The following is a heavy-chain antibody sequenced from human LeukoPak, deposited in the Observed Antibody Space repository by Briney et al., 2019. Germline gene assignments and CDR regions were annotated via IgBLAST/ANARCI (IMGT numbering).Heavy chain of an antibody. CDR2: IIPIFGAA. CDR3: ARGYYGSGSYNGY. J-gene: IGHJ4*02. CDR1: GGTFSSYA. V-gene: IGHV1-69*13. Sequence: GASVKVSCKASGGTFSSYAISWVRQAPGQGLEWMGGIIPIFGAANYAQKFQGRVTITADESTSTAYMELSSLRSEDTAVYYCARGYYGSGSYNGYWGQGTLVTVSS. D-gene: IGHD3-10*01.